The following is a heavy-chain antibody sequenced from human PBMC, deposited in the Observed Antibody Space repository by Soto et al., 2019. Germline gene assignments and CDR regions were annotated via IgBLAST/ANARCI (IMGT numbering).Heavy chain of an antibody. CDR2: ISYDGSNK. CDR1: GFTFSSYG. CDR3: AKDHYYDSGGYRYYYYGMGV. J-gene: IGHJ6*02. D-gene: IGHD3-22*01. Sequence: QVQLVESGGGVVQPGRSLRLSCAASGFTFSSYGMHWVRQAPGKGLEWVAVISYDGSNKYYADSVKGRFTISRDNSKNTLYLQMNSLRAEDTAVYYCAKDHYYDSGGYRYYYYGMGVWGQGTTVTGSS. V-gene: IGHV3-30*18.